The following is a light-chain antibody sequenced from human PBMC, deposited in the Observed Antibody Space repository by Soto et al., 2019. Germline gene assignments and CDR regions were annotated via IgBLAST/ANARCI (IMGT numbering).Light chain of an antibody. CDR1: HSVLYRSNNKNY. V-gene: IGKV4-1*01. CDR3: QQSYNTPLT. CDR2: DAS. J-gene: IGKJ1*01. Sequence: DIVMTQSPESLAVSLAERATINCKSSHSVLYRSNNKNYVAWYQQKPGQAPRLLIYDASNRATGIPARFSGSGSGTDFTLTISSLQPEDFATYYCQQSYNTPLTFGQGTKVDIK.